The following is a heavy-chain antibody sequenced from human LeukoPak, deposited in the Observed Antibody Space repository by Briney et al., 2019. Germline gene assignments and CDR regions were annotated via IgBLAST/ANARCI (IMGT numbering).Heavy chain of an antibody. CDR1: GGSISSGDYY. V-gene: IGHV4-30-4*01. CDR2: IYYSGST. J-gene: IGHJ5*02. D-gene: IGHD6-19*01. CDR3: AREGSSGNWFDP. Sequence: SETLSLTCTVSGGSISSGDYYWSWIHQPPGKGLEWIGYIYYSGSTYYNPSLKSRVTISVDTSKNQFSLKLSSVTAADTAVYYCAREGSSGNWFDPWGQGTLVTVSS.